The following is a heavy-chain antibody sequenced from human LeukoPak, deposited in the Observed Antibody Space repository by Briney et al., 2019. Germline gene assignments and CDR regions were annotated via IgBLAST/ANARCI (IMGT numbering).Heavy chain of an antibody. CDR2: IRSTTHGGTT. Sequence: GGSLRLSCAASGFSFTNAWMNWARQAPGKGLEWVGRIRSTTHGGTTDFAVSVKGRFTISRDDSRDTLYLQMNSLKIEDTALYYCAIEVFMDLYRDYWGQGTLVTVSS. CDR3: AIEVFMDLYRDY. J-gene: IGHJ4*02. D-gene: IGHD3/OR15-3a*01. CDR1: GFSFTNAW. V-gene: IGHV3-15*07.